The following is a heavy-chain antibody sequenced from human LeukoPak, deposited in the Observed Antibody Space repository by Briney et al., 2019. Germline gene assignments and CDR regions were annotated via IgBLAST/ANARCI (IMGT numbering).Heavy chain of an antibody. D-gene: IGHD2-15*01. CDR3: ARSGDDIVVVVAPLGWFDP. J-gene: IGHJ5*02. V-gene: IGHV6-1*01. CDR1: GDSVSSNSAA. Sequence: SQTLSLTCAISGDSVSSNSAAWNWIRQSPSRGLERLGRTYYRSKWYNDYAVSVKSRITINPDTSKNQFSLQLNSVTPEDTAVYYCARSGDDIVVVVAPLGWFDPWGQGTLVTVSS. CDR2: TYYRSKWYN.